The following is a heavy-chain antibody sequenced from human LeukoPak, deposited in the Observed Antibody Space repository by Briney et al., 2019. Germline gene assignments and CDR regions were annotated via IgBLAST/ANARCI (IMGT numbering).Heavy chain of an antibody. J-gene: IGHJ4*02. D-gene: IGHD5-24*01. CDR3: ARHPNQIEMATISGFDY. CDR2: IYPGDSDT. Sequence: GESLKISCKGSGYSFTSYWIGWVRQMPGKGLEWMGIIYPGDSDTRYSPSFQGQVTISADKSISTAYLQWSSLKASDTAMYYCARHPNQIEMATISGFDYWGQGTLVTVSS. CDR1: GYSFTSYW. V-gene: IGHV5-51*01.